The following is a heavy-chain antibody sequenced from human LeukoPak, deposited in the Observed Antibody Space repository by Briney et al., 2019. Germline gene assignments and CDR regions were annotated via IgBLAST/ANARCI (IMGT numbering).Heavy chain of an antibody. V-gene: IGHV3-53*01. CDR2: IYSGGST. CDR3: ASNFPHSTNWLHYFDD. J-gene: IGHJ4*02. CDR1: GFTVSSNY. D-gene: IGHD6-13*01. Sequence: GGSLRLSCAASGFTVSSNYMSWVRQAPGKGLEWVSVIYSGGSTYYADSVKGRFTISRDNSKNTLYLQMNSLRAEDTAVYFCASNFPHSTNWLHYFDDWGQGTLVTVSS.